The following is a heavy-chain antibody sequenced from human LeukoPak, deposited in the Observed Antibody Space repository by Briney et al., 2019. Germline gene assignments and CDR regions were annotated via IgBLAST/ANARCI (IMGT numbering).Heavy chain of an antibody. CDR3: ARLVYDSRGYYFVY. CDR2: IRYSGSA. Sequence: PSETLSLTCTVSGGSISTYYWSWIRQPPRKGLEWVGYIRYSGSANYNPSLRSRVTISIDTSKNQVSLKLSSVTAADTAVYHCARLVYDSRGYYFVYWGQGTLVTVSS. J-gene: IGHJ4*02. CDR1: GGSISTYY. V-gene: IGHV4-59*08. D-gene: IGHD3-22*01.